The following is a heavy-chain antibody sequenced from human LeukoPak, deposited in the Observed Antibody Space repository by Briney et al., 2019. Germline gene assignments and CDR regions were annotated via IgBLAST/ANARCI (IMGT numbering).Heavy chain of an antibody. D-gene: IGHD3-22*01. CDR2: IKQDGSEK. CDR3: AKGGYYDSSGYLPGDY. V-gene: IGHV3-7*01. CDR1: GFTFSSYW. J-gene: IGHJ4*02. Sequence: GGSLRLSCAASGFTFSSYWMSWVRQAPGKGLEWVANIKQDGSEKYYVDSVKGRFTISRDNAKNSLYLQMNSLRAEDTAVYYCAKGGYYDSSGYLPGDYWGQGTLVTVPS.